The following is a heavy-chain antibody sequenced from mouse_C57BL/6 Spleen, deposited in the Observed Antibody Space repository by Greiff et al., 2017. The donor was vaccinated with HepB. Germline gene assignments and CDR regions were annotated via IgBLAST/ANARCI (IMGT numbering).Heavy chain of an antibody. CDR1: GYTFTSYW. D-gene: IGHD1-1*01. V-gene: IGHV1-69*01. CDR2: IDPSDSYT. J-gene: IGHJ2*01. Sequence: VQLQQPGAELVMPGASVKLSCKASGYTFTSYWMHWVKQRPGQGLEWIGEIDPSDSYTNYNQKFKGKSTLTVDKSSSTAYMQLSSLTSEDSAVYYCARPYGSSLDYWGQGTTLTVSS. CDR3: ARPYGSSLDY.